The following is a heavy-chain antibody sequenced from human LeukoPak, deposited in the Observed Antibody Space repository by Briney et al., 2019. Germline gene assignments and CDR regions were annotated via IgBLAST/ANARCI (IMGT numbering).Heavy chain of an antibody. CDR3: ARWRSGRYFDY. D-gene: IGHD1-26*01. V-gene: IGHV3-53*01. J-gene: IGHJ4*02. CDR2: IYSGGST. Sequence: GGSLRLSCAASGFTVSSNYMSWVRQAPGKGLEWVSVIYSGGSTYYADSVKGRFTISRDNSKNTLYLQMNRLRAEDTAVYYCARWRSGRYFDYWGQGTLVTVSS. CDR1: GFTVSSNY.